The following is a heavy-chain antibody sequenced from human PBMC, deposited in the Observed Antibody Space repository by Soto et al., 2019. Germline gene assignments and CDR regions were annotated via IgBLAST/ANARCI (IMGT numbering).Heavy chain of an antibody. CDR3: AKMLTMVRGVTGLRDFDF. Sequence: EVHLLEAGGNLIQPGGSLRLSCAASGFTFSSYAMSWVRQAPGQGLEWLSAISGPGATIYYADSVKGRFTISTDNSKNTLYLQMNSLTAEDTAVYYCAKMLTMVRGVTGLRDFDFWGQGTLVTVSS. J-gene: IGHJ4*02. CDR2: ISGPGATI. D-gene: IGHD3-10*01. CDR1: GFTFSSYA. V-gene: IGHV3-23*01.